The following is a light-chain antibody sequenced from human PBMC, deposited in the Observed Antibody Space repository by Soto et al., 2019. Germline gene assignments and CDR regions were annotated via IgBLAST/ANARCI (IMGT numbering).Light chain of an antibody. CDR2: ATS. CDR3: QQIYNTPPT. Sequence: DIQMTQSPSSLSASVGDRVTITCRTSQSISSYLNWYQHKPGKAPKLLIYATSSLQSGVPSRFSGSGSGTDFTLTISSLQPEDFATYYCQQIYNTPPTFGQGTKVEIK. CDR1: QSISSY. J-gene: IGKJ1*01. V-gene: IGKV1-39*01.